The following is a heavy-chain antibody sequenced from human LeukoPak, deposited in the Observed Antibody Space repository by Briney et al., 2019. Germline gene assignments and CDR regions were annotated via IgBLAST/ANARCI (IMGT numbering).Heavy chain of an antibody. V-gene: IGHV1-2*02. Sequence: ASVKVSCKASGYTFTGYYMHWVRQAPGQGLEWMGWINPNSGGTNYAQKFQGRVTMTRDTSISTAYMELSRLRSDDTAVYYCARVRPSITMVRGVRYYYYMDVWGKGTTVTISS. CDR2: INPNSGGT. D-gene: IGHD3-10*01. CDR1: GYTFTGYY. CDR3: ARVRPSITMVRGVRYYYYMDV. J-gene: IGHJ6*03.